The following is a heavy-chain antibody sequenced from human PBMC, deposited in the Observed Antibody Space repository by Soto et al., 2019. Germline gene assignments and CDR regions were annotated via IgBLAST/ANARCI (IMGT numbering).Heavy chain of an antibody. J-gene: IGHJ4*02. CDR2: ISVSGGST. D-gene: IGHD2-15*01. CDR1: VFTFSSYS. CDR3: AKGSGSDFFY. Sequence: GGSLRLSCAASVFTFSSYSMSLVRQAPGKGLEWVSAISVSGGSTYYADSVKGRFTISRDNSQNTLYLHMNSLRAEYTAVYYCAKGSGSDFFYWGQGTMVTLSS. V-gene: IGHV3-23*01.